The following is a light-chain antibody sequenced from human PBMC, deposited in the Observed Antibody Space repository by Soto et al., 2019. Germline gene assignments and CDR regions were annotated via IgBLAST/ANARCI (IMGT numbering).Light chain of an antibody. CDR2: GAS. J-gene: IGKJ1*01. CDR3: QQYGSSPTT. CDR1: QSVSNSY. Sequence: VVTKGPITLSLSPGERATPSCEASQSVSNSYLAWYQQKPGQAPRLLLYGASSRATGTPDRFSGSGSGTDFTLTISRLEPEDFAVYYCQQYGSSPTTFGQGTKVDIK. V-gene: IGKV3-20*01.